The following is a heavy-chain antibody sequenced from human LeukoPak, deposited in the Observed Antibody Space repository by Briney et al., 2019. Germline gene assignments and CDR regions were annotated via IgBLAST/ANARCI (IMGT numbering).Heavy chain of an antibody. CDR1: GGSFSGYY. CDR3: ARDEAEYSSSWHKAFDI. V-gene: IGHV4-34*01. J-gene: IGHJ3*02. D-gene: IGHD6-13*01. CDR2: INHSGST. Sequence: SETLSLTCAVYGGSFSGYYWSWIRQPPGKGLEWIGEINHSGSTNYNPSLKSRVTISVDTSKNQFSLKLSSVTAADTAVYYCARDEAEYSSSWHKAFDIWGQGTMVTVSS.